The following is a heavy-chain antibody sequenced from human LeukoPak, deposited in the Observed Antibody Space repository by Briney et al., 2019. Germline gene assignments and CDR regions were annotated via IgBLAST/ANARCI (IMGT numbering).Heavy chain of an antibody. V-gene: IGHV4-59*12. J-gene: IGHJ4*02. CDR2: IYYSGST. Sequence: KPSETLSLTCTVSGGSISSYYWSWIRQPPGKGLEWIGYIYYSGSTNYNPSLKSRVTISVDTSKNQFSLKLSSVTAADTAVYYCAGGYRGGSSYADYWGQGTLVTVSS. CDR1: GGSISSYY. D-gene: IGHD2-15*01. CDR3: AGGYRGGSSYADY.